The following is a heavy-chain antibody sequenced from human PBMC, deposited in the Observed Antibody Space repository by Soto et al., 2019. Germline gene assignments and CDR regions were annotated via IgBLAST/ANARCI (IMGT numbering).Heavy chain of an antibody. Sequence: QLQLQASGSGLVKPSQTLSLTCAVSGGSISSGGYSWSWIRQPPGKGLEWIGYIYHRGSTYYNPSLKSRGTISVDRSKNQFSLKLSSVTAADTAVYYCAGGIAARPFGYCGQGTLVTVSS. CDR3: AGGIAARPFGY. CDR1: GGSISSGGYS. V-gene: IGHV4-30-2*01. J-gene: IGHJ4*02. CDR2: IYHRGST. D-gene: IGHD6-6*01.